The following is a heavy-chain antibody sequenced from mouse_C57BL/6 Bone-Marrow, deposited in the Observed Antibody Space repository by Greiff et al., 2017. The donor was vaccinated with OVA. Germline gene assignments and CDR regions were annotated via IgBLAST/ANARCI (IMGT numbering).Heavy chain of an antibody. Sequence: QVQLQQSGPELVKPGASVKISCKASGYAFSSSWMNWVKQRPGKGLEWIGRIYPGDGDTNYNGKFKGKATLTADKSSSTAYMQLSGLTSEDSAVYFCARSGGHYGDFDYWGQGTTLTVSS. CDR1: GYAFSSSW. J-gene: IGHJ2*01. D-gene: IGHD1-1*01. V-gene: IGHV1-82*01. CDR3: ARSGGHYGDFDY. CDR2: IYPGDGDT.